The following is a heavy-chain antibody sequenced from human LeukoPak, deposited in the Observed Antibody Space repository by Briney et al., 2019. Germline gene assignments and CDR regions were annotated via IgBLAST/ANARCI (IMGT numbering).Heavy chain of an antibody. CDR1: GYTFTNYY. J-gene: IGHJ5*02. CDR3: ARDSTTSSLADP. Sequence: ASVKVSCKASGYTFTNYYLHWVRQAPGQGLEWMGIIHPSGGSTAYAQKFQGRVTMTRDTSTSTVYMELSSLRPEDTAVYYCARDSTTSSLADPWGQGTLVTVSS. D-gene: IGHD2-2*01. V-gene: IGHV1-46*01. CDR2: IHPSGGST.